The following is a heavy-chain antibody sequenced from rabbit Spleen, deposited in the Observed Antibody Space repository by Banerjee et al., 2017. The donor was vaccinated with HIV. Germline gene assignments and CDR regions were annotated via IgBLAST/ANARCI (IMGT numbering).Heavy chain of an antibody. Sequence: QEQLEESGGDLVKPGASLTLTCKASGLDFSSFYWICWVRQAPGKGLEWIGYIDPIFGRTYYASWVNGRFTVSSHNAQNTLYLQLNSLTAADTATYFCVREVAAKFSLWGPGTLVTVS. V-gene: IGHV1S43*01. CDR3: VREVAAKFSL. CDR1: GLDFSSFYW. D-gene: IGHD4-1*01. J-gene: IGHJ4*01. CDR2: IDPIFGRT.